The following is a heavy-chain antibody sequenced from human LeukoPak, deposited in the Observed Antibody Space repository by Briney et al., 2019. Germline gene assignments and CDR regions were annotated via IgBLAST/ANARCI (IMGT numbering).Heavy chain of an antibody. CDR1: GYTFTSYG. CDR3: ARDDYCSSTSCYPPDY. V-gene: IGHV1-18*01. Sequence: ASVKVSCKASGYTFTSYGISWVRQAPGQGLEWMGWISAYNGNTNYAQKLQGRVTMTTDTSTSTAYMELRSLRSDDTAVYYCARDDYCSSTSCYPPDYWAREPWSPSPQ. D-gene: IGHD2-2*01. J-gene: IGHJ4*02. CDR2: ISAYNGNT.